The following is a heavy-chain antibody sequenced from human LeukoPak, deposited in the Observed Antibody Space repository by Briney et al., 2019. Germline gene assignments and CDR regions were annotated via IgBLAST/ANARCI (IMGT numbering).Heavy chain of an antibody. Sequence: PSETLSLTCSVSGGSISSYYWSWIRQPPGKGLEWIGYIYYSGSTNYHPYLKSRVTISVDTSTNQFSLKLSSVTAADTAVYYCARSSIRSSGYYYADYWGQGTLVTVSS. J-gene: IGHJ4*02. CDR3: ARSSIRSSGYYYADY. CDR2: IYYSGST. CDR1: GGSISSYY. V-gene: IGHV4-59*08. D-gene: IGHD3-22*01.